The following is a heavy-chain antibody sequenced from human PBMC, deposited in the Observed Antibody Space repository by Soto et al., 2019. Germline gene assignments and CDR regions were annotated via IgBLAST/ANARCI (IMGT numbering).Heavy chain of an antibody. CDR1: GFTFSSYA. CDR3: AKGASPSGIAAAGPHGY. V-gene: IGHV3-23*01. D-gene: IGHD6-13*01. Sequence: HPGGSLRLSCAASGFTFSSYAMSWVRQAPGKGLEWVSAISGSGGSTYYADPVKGRFTISRDNSKNKLYLQMNSLRAEDTAVYYCAKGASPSGIAAAGPHGYWGQGTLVTVSS. J-gene: IGHJ4*02. CDR2: ISGSGGST.